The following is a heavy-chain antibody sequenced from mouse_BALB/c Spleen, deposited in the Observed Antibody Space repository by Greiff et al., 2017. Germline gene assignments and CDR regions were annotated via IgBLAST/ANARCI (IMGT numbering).Heavy chain of an antibody. CDR1: GYSITSGYS. V-gene: IGHV3-1*02. J-gene: IGHJ4*01. D-gene: IGHD1-2*01. CDR2: IHYSGST. CDR3: ARFTTATGYAMDY. Sequence: EVQVVESGPDLVQPSQSLSLTCTVTGYSITSGYSWHWLRQFPGNKLEWMGYIHYSGSTNYNPSLKIRISITRNTSKNQFFLQLNSVTTEDTATYYCARFTTATGYAMDYWGQGTSVTVSS.